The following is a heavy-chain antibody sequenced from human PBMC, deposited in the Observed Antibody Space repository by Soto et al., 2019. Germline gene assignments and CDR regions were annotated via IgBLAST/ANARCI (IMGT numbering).Heavy chain of an antibody. J-gene: IGHJ3*02. D-gene: IGHD6-13*01. CDR1: GGTFSTYT. CDR3: TLGSWSAETFEI. Sequence: QVQLVQSGAEVKKPGSSVKVSCTASGGTFSTYTIIWVRQAPGQGLEWMGRIIPMLNITNTAQSFQDRVTIMADKSTSTAYLELSTLRSDDTAMYFCTLGSWSAETFEIWGRGTMVTVSS. CDR2: IIPMLNIT. V-gene: IGHV1-69*02.